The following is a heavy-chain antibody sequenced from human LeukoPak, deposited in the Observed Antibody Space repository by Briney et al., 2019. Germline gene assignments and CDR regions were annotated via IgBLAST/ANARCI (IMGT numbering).Heavy chain of an antibody. J-gene: IGHJ1*01. V-gene: IGHV1-18*04. D-gene: IGHD6-13*01. CDR1: GYTFTSYG. CDR2: ISAYNGNT. CDR3: ARDRLSSSWYSRYFQH. Sequence: GASVKVSCKASGYTFTSYGISWVRQAPGQGLEWMGWISAYNGNTNYAQKIQGRVTMTTDTSTSTAYMELRSLRSDDTAVYYCARDRLSSSWYSRYFQHWGQGTLVTVSS.